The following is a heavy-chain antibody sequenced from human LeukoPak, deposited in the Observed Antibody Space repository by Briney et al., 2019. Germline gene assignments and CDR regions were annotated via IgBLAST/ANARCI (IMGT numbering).Heavy chain of an antibody. D-gene: IGHD3-16*01. V-gene: IGHV1-8*01. CDR1: GYTFTSYD. J-gene: IGHJ4*02. Sequence: ASVKVSCKASGYTFTSYDINWVRQATGQGLEWMGWMNPNSGNTGYAQKFQGRVTMTRNTSISTAYMELSSLRSEDTAVYYCARLSDYVGTIDYWGQGTLVTVSS. CDR2: MNPNSGNT. CDR3: ARLSDYVGTIDY.